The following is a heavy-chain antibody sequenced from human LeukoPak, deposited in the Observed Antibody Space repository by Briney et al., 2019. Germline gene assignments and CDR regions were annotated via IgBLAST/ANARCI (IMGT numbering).Heavy chain of an antibody. CDR1: GYSLTNYY. CDR3: ARGAPTTRIGAGRFDY. V-gene: IGHV1-46*01. J-gene: IGHJ4*02. Sequence: ASVKFSCKAFGYSLTNYYVHWVRQAPGQGLEWMGEINPSGGSTSYAQKFQGRITVTRETYTNTVYMDLSSLRSEDTATYYCARGAPTTRIGAGRFDYWGQGSLLTVAS. CDR2: INPSGGST. D-gene: IGHD5-12*01.